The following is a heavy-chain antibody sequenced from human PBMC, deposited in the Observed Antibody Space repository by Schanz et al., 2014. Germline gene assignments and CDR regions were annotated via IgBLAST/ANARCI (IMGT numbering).Heavy chain of an antibody. CDR2: VRKKEFSDDTE. D-gene: IGHD3-9*01. CDR3: VREGSTTPVAGLRSFDWLGRFDY. J-gene: IGHJ4*02. CDR1: GFSFSDHA. Sequence: EVQLVESGGGLVQPGGSLRLSCAASGFSFSDHAMDWVRQAAGKGLEWVGRVRKKEFSDDTEEYAASVRGRFTISRDDSKNVVNLQMNGLKTEDTAVYYCVREGSTTPVAGLRSFDWLGRFDYWGQGALVTVSS. V-gene: IGHV3-72*01.